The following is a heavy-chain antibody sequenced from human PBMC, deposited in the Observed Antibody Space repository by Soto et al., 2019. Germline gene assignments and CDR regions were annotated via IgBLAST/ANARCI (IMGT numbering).Heavy chain of an antibody. CDR2: IYTRGST. CDR1: GGSISSYY. J-gene: IGHJ4*02. D-gene: IGHD6-13*01. Sequence: PSETLSLTYTVSGGSISSYYWSWIRQPAGKGLEWIGRIYTRGSTNYNPSLKSRVTMSVDTSKNQFSLKLGSVTAADTAVYYCARGIADSGIDYWGQGTLVTVSS. V-gene: IGHV4-4*07. CDR3: ARGIADSGIDY.